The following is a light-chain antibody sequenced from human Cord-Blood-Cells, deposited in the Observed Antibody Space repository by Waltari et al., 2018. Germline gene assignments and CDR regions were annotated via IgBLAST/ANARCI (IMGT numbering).Light chain of an antibody. CDR1: SSDVGGYNY. J-gene: IGLJ3*02. Sequence: QSALTQPASVSGSPGQSITISCTGTSSDVGGYNYLSWYQQHPGNAPKLMIYDVSKRPSGVSNRFSGSKSGNTASLTISGLQAEDEADYYCSSYTSSSGVFGGGTKLTVL. CDR3: SSYTSSSGV. CDR2: DVS. V-gene: IGLV2-14*01.